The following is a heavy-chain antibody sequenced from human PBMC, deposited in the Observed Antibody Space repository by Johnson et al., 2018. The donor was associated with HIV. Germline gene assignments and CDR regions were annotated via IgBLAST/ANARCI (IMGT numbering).Heavy chain of an antibody. D-gene: IGHD1-26*01. Sequence: VQLVESGGGVVQSGRSLRLSCAASGLTFSSYDMHWVRQATGKGLEWVSAIGTAGDTYYPGSVKGRFTISRENAKNSLYLQMNSLSAGDTAVYYCARQGGANDAVDIWGQGTMVTVSS. CDR1: GLTFSSYD. V-gene: IGHV3-13*01. CDR3: ARQGGANDAVDI. CDR2: IGTAGDT. J-gene: IGHJ3*02.